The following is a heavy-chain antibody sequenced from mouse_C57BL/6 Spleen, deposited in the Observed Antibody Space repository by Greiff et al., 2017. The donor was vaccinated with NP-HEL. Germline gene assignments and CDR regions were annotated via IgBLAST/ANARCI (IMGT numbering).Heavy chain of an antibody. D-gene: IGHD4-1*01. J-gene: IGHJ3*01. V-gene: IGHV1-59*01. CDR3: AREELGLFAY. CDR1: GYTFTSYW. CDR2: IDPSDSYT. Sequence: VQLQQPGAELVRPGTSVKLSCKASGYTFTSYWMHWVKQRPGQGLEWIGVIDPSDSYTNYNQKFKGKATLTVDTSSSTAYMQLSSLTSEDSAVYYCAREELGLFAYWGQGTLVTVSA.